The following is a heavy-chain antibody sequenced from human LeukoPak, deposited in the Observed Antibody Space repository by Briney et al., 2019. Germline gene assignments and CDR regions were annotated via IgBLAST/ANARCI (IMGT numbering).Heavy chain of an antibody. CDR3: ARAPTREGGGALFDY. D-gene: IGHD3-16*01. Sequence: SETLSLTCTVSGGSISSYYWSWIRQPAGKGLEWIGRIYSSGSTNYNPSLKSRFTMSVDTSKNQFSLNLSSVTAADTAVYYCARAPTREGGGALFDYWGQGTLVTVSS. CDR2: IYSSGST. J-gene: IGHJ4*02. CDR1: GGSISSYY. V-gene: IGHV4-4*07.